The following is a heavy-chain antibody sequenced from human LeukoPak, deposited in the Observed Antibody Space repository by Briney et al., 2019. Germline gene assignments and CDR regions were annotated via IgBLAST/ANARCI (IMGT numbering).Heavy chain of an antibody. CDR3: ARVGVVVPAAWFDP. CDR1: GYSFGIFG. CDR2: ISANNGNT. V-gene: IGHV1-18*01. Sequence: ASVKVSCKASGYSFGIFGISWVRQAPGQGLEWMGWISANNGNTNYAQNLQGSVTMTTDTSTSTAYMELRSLRSDDTAVYYCARVGVVVPAAWFDPWGQGTLVTVSS. D-gene: IGHD2-2*01. J-gene: IGHJ5*02.